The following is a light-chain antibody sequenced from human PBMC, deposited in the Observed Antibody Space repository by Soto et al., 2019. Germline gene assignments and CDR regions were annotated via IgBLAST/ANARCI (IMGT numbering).Light chain of an antibody. V-gene: IGKV3-15*01. J-gene: IGKJ4*01. CDR2: GAS. CDR3: QQYNNWPLT. Sequence: EIVMTQSPATLSVSPGERATLSCRASQSVSSNLAWYQQKPGQAPRLLIYGASTRATGIPARFGGSGSGTEFTLTISSLQSEDFAVSYCQQYNNWPLTFGGGTKVDIK. CDR1: QSVSSN.